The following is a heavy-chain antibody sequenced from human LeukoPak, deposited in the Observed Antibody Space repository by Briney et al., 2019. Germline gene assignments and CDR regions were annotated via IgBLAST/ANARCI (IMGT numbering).Heavy chain of an antibody. CDR3: AKDGYYGSGSYFHY. Sequence: GGSLRLSCAASGFTFDDYAMQRVRQAPGKGLEGVSGISWNSGSIGYADSVKGRFTISRDNAKNSLYLQMNSLRAEDTALYYCAKDGYYGSGSYFHYWGQGTLVTVSS. CDR1: GFTFDDYA. J-gene: IGHJ4*02. V-gene: IGHV3-9*01. D-gene: IGHD3-10*01. CDR2: ISWNSGSI.